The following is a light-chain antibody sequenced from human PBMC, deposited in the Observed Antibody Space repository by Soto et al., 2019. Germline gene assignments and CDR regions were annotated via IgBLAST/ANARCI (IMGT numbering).Light chain of an antibody. J-gene: IGKJ1*01. CDR2: SAA. Sequence: DIQMTQSPSSLSASVGDGVTITCRASQSINSYLNWYQQKPGKAPKLLIYSAASLQVGVPSRFSGSGSGPDFTLSISSLQPEDFTTYYCQQSYNTPWTFGQGTKVEIK. CDR3: QQSYNTPWT. CDR1: QSINSY. V-gene: IGKV1-39*01.